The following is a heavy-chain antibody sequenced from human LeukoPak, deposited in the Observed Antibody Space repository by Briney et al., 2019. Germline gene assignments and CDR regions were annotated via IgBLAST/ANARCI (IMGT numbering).Heavy chain of an antibody. V-gene: IGHV1-69*04. CDR3: ASEVMSPHHIDY. J-gene: IGHJ4*02. D-gene: IGHD2-21*01. CDR2: IIPILGIA. CDR1: GGTFSSYA. Sequence: SVKVSCKASGGTFSSYAISWVRQAPGQGLEWMGRIIPILGIANYAQKFQGRVTITADKSTSTAYMELSSLRSEDTAVYYCASEVMSPHHIDYWGQGTLVTVSS.